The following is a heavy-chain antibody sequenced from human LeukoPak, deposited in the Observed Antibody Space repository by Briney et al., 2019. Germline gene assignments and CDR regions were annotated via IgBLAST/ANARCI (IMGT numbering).Heavy chain of an antibody. D-gene: IGHD5-18*01. Sequence: GGSLRLSCAASGFTFSTYAMNWVRQAPGKGLEWVSTISGIDTFYADSVKGRFTISRDNSKNALYLQMNSLRAEDTAVYYCANHVDTAMVTWGDSPLDYWGQGTLVTVSS. CDR3: ANHVDTAMVTWGDSPLDY. CDR1: GFTFSTYA. V-gene: IGHV3-23*01. J-gene: IGHJ4*02. CDR2: ISGIDT.